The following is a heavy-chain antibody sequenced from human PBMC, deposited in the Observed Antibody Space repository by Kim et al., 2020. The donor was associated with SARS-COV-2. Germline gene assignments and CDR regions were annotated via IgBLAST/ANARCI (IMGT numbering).Heavy chain of an antibody. CDR3: ARGPGYCTNGVCENNWFDP. J-gene: IGHJ5*02. D-gene: IGHD2-8*01. Sequence: SRVTISVDTAKNQFSLKLSSVTAADTAVYYCARGPGYCTNGVCENNWFDPWGQGTLVTVSS. V-gene: IGHV4-34*01.